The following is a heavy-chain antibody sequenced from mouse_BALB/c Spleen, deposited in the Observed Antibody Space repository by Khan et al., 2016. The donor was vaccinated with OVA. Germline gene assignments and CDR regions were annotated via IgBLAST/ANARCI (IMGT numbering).Heavy chain of an antibody. Sequence: QVQLQQSGAELAKPGASVKMSCKASGYTFTSYWMNWIKQRPGQGLEWIGYINPTTGDPEYTQKFKGRSTFTADNSSSTAYLQLSSLTSEDSAVLDSARDYERCAYWGQGSLVTVSA. J-gene: IGHJ3*01. CDR2: INPTTGDP. CDR3: ARDYERCAY. V-gene: IGHV1-4*02. D-gene: IGHD1-1*01. CDR1: GYTFTSYW.